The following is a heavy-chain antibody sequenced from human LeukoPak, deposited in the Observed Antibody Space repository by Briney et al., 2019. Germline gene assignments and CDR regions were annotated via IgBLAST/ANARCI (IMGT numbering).Heavy chain of an antibody. CDR2: ISSSSNYI. V-gene: IGHV3-21*01. CDR1: GFTFSTYS. CDR3: ARDLGAFDI. J-gene: IGHJ3*02. Sequence: GGSLRLSCAASGFTFSTYSMNWVRQAPGKGLEWVSSISSSSNYIYYADSVEGRFTISRDNAKNSLYLQMNSLRAEDTAVYYCARDLGAFDIWGQGTMVTVSS.